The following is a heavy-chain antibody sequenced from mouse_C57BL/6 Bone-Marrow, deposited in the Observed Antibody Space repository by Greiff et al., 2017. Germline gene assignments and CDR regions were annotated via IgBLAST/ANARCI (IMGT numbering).Heavy chain of an antibody. CDR2: IDPSDSET. D-gene: IGHD1-1*01. CDR3: ARRDYGSSLDY. Sequence: VQLQQPGAELVRPGSSVKLSCKASGYTFTSYWMHWVKQRPIQGLEWIGNIDPSDSETHYNQKFKDKATLTVDKSSSRAYMQLSSLTSEDSAVYYCARRDYGSSLDYWGQGTTLTVSS. V-gene: IGHV1-52*01. CDR1: GYTFTSYW. J-gene: IGHJ2*01.